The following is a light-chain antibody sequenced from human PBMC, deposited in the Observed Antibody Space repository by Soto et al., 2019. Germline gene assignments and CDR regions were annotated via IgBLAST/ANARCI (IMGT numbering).Light chain of an antibody. CDR3: QQYNNWPFS. J-gene: IGKJ5*01. CDR1: QGVTTN. Sequence: EVVMTQSPATLPVSPGGRVTLSCRASQGVTTNFAWYQQKSGQSPRLLIYDVSIRATGVPARFSGTGSETDFTLTISGLQSEDSAVYFCQQYNNWPFSFGQGTRLEIK. V-gene: IGKV3-15*01. CDR2: DVS.